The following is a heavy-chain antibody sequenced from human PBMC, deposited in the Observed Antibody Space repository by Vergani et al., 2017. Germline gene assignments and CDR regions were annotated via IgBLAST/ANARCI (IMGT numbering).Heavy chain of an antibody. Sequence: QVQLQQWGPGLVKPSETLSLTCTVSGGSISSSSYYWGWIRQPPGKGLEWIGSIYYSGSTYYNPSLKSRVTISVDTSKNQFSLKLSSVTAADTAVYYCARQGYCSSTSCYASVDYWGQGTLVTVSS. V-gene: IGHV4-39*01. CDR3: ARQGYCSSTSCYASVDY. D-gene: IGHD2-2*01. CDR2: IYYSGST. J-gene: IGHJ4*02. CDR1: GGSISSSSYY.